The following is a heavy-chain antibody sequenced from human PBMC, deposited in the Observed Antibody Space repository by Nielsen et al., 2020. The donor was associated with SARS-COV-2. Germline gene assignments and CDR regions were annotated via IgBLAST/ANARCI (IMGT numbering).Heavy chain of an antibody. CDR3: ARQAVYGGNSKYWFDP. CDR2: FYPGDSDT. CDR1: GYSFTSYW. J-gene: IGHJ5*02. D-gene: IGHD4-23*01. V-gene: IGHV5-51*01. Sequence: GESLKISCKGSGYSFTSYWIGWVRQMPGKGLEWVGIFYPGDSDTRYSPSFQGQVTISADKSISTAYLQWSRLKGSDSAMYYCARQAVYGGNSKYWFDPWGQGTLVTVSS.